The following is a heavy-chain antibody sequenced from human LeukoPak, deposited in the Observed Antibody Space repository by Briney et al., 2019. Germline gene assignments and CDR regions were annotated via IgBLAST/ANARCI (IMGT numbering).Heavy chain of an antibody. Sequence: GGSLRLSCAASGFTFSSYAMSWVRQAPGKGLEWVSAISGSGGSTYYADSVKGRFTISRDNSKNTLYLQMNSLRAEDTAVYYCAKGLDCGGDCGHDYWGQGTLVTVSS. J-gene: IGHJ4*02. CDR1: GFTFSSYA. CDR2: ISGSGGST. V-gene: IGHV3-23*01. CDR3: AKGLDCGGDCGHDY. D-gene: IGHD2-21*02.